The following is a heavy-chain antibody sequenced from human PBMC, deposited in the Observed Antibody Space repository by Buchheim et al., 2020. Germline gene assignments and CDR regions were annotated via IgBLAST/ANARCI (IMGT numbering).Heavy chain of an antibody. V-gene: IGHV3-30*03. CDR2: ISYDGSNK. CDR3: ARDPYRADFWSGYNYHSHDY. J-gene: IGHJ4*02. D-gene: IGHD3-3*01. Sequence: QVQLVESGGGVVQPGRSLRLSCAASGFTFSSYGMHWVRQAPGKGLEWVAVISYDGSNKYYADSVKGRFTISRDNSKNTLYLQMNSLRVEDTAVYYCARDPYRADFWSGYNYHSHDYWGQGTL. CDR1: GFTFSSYG.